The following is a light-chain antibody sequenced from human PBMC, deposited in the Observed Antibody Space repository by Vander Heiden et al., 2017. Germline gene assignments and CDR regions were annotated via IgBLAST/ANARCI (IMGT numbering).Light chain of an antibody. CDR1: SSDVGSYNL. J-gene: IGLJ1*01. CDR2: DVS. Sequence: QSALTQPASVSGSPGQSITISCTGTSSDVGSYNLVSWYQQHPGKAPKLRSYDVSKRPSGVSNRFSGSKSGNTAYLNISGLQAEDEADYYCCSYAGSSTPYVFGTGTKVTVL. V-gene: IGLV2-23*02. CDR3: CSYAGSSTPYV.